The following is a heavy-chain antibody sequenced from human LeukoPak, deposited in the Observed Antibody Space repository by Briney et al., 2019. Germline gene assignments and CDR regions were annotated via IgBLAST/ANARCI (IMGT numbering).Heavy chain of an antibody. CDR3: ARQSRDGSKTRGYYFDY. D-gene: IGHD3-10*01. CDR2: IYPADSDT. CDR1: GYIFTHYW. V-gene: IGHV5-51*01. J-gene: IGHJ4*02. Sequence: GESPKISCQVSGYIFTHYWIGWVRQMPGKGLESMGIIYPADSDTTYSPSFQGQVTISADKSTSTVYLQWSSLKASDTAMYYCARQSRDGSKTRGYYFDYWGQGTLVTVSS.